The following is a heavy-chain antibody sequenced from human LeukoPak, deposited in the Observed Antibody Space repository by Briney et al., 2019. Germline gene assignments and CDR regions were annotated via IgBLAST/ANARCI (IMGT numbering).Heavy chain of an antibody. Sequence: PSETLSLTCTVSGGSISSYYWSWIRQPPGKGLEWIGYIYYSGSTNYNPSLKSRVTISVDTSKNQFSLKLSSVTAADTAVYYCARDLTYSSGWSSTYNWFDPWGQGTLVTVSS. CDR2: IYYSGST. CDR3: ARDLTYSSGWSSTYNWFDP. V-gene: IGHV4-59*12. CDR1: GGSISSYY. D-gene: IGHD6-19*01. J-gene: IGHJ5*02.